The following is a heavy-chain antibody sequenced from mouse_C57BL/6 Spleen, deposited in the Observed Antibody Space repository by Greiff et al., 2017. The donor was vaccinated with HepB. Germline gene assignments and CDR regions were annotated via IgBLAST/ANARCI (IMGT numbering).Heavy chain of an antibody. V-gene: IGHV5-4*01. D-gene: IGHD1-1*01. CDR3: ARDHYYGSSYYFDY. J-gene: IGHJ2*01. CDR1: GFNFSSYA. CDR2: ISDGGSYT. Sequence: EVQLVESGGGLVKPGGSLKLSCAASGFNFSSYAMSWVRQTPEKRLEWVATISDGGSYTYYPDNVKGRFTISRDNAKNNLYLQMSHLKSEDTAMYYCARDHYYGSSYYFDYWGQGTTLTVSS.